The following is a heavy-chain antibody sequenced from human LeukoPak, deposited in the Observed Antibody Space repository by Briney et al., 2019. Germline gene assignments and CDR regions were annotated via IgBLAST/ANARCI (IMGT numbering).Heavy chain of an antibody. V-gene: IGHV3-23*01. CDR2: ISGSGGST. J-gene: IGHJ4*02. CDR1: GFTFSSYG. CDR3: AKPALYYYDSSGYSNFDC. D-gene: IGHD3-22*01. Sequence: GGSLRLSCAASGFTFSSYGMSWVRQAPGKGLEWVSAISGSGGSTYYADSVKGRFTISRDNSKNTLYLQMNSLRAEDTAVYYCAKPALYYYDSSGYSNFDCWGQGTLVTVSS.